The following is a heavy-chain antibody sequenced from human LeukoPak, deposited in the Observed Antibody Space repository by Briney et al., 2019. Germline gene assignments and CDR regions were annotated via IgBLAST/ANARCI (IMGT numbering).Heavy chain of an antibody. J-gene: IGHJ3*01. Sequence: GRSLRLSCAASGFSFSNYDMSWVRQAPGKGLEWVAFISHDGISEYYTDSVKGRFTISRDNPKNALYLQMNSLRAEGTAMYYCAREGPISMVVITYDAFDLWGRGTVVTVSS. CDR3: AREGPISMVVITYDAFDL. V-gene: IGHV3-30-3*01. D-gene: IGHD3-22*01. CDR1: GFSFSNYD. CDR2: ISHDGISE.